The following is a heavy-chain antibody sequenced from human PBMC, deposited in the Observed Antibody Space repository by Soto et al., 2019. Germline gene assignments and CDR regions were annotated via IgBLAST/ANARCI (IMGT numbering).Heavy chain of an antibody. D-gene: IGHD4-4*01. CDR3: ARHYTMDV. CDR2: ISPADSDT. Sequence: PGASLKISCLGSGYSFTNYWIGSVRQMPGKGLEWMGIISPADSDTKYSPTFQGQVTLSADKSISTAYLQWSSLKASDTAMYYRARHYTMDVWGQGTTVTVSS. V-gene: IGHV5-51*01. J-gene: IGHJ6*02. CDR1: GYSFTNYW.